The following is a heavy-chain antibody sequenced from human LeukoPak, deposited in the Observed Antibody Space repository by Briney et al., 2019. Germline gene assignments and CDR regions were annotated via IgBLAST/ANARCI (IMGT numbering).Heavy chain of an antibody. D-gene: IGHD3-9*01. CDR1: GFTFSSYD. CDR3: AKDHIGTLSYDILSAFAS. Sequence: GGSLRLSCAASGFTFSSYDMSWVRQAPGKGLEWVSVISGSGDRAYYADSVEGRFTLSRDNSRNTMYLQMNSLRADDTAVYYCAKDHIGTLSYDILSAFASWGQGTLVTVSS. CDR2: ISGSGDRA. V-gene: IGHV3-23*01. J-gene: IGHJ4*02.